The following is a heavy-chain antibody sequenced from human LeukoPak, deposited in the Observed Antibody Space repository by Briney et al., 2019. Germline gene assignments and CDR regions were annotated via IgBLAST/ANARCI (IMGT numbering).Heavy chain of an antibody. V-gene: IGHV4-59*01. Sequence: KTSETLSLTCTVSGGSINTYYWSWIRQPPGKGLEWIGFVSYSGSTDYNPSLKGRVTISVDTSKNQFSLKLTSVAAADTAVYYCARHDHGYSSGRFDYWGLGILVTVSS. D-gene: IGHD5-18*01. CDR1: GGSINTYY. CDR3: ARHDHGYSSGRFDY. J-gene: IGHJ4*02. CDR2: VSYSGST.